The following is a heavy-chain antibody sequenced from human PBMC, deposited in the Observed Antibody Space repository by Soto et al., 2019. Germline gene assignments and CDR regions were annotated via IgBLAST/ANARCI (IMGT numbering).Heavy chain of an antibody. D-gene: IGHD7-27*01. CDR3: AREWGLLPYYVMNV. CDR2: ISYTVRT. Sequence: SETLSLTCIVSGDSVTSGSYYWTRLRQPPGKGPECIGYISYTVRTKYNPSLQSRVTISVDTSKNDFSLNLSSVTAADTAVYFCAREWGLLPYYVMNVWGHGTAVTVSS. J-gene: IGHJ6*02. CDR1: GDSVTSGSYY. V-gene: IGHV4-61*03.